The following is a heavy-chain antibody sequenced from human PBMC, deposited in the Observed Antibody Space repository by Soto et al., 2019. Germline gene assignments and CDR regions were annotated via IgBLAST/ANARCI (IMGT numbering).Heavy chain of an antibody. J-gene: IGHJ4*02. D-gene: IGHD3-22*01. Sequence: PWGSLRLSCAASGVTFYDYTMHWVRQAPGKGLEWVSAISGSGGSTYYADSVKGRFTISRDNSKNTLYLQMNSLRAEDTAVYYCAKPVRYYDSSYYYRFWGQGTLVTVS. CDR2: ISGSGGST. CDR3: AKPVRYYDSSYYYRF. V-gene: IGHV3-23*01. CDR1: GVTFYDYT.